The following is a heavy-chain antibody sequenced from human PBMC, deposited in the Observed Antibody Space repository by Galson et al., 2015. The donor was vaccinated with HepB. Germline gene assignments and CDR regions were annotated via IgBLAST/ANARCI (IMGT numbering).Heavy chain of an antibody. J-gene: IGHJ4*02. D-gene: IGHD3-10*01. Sequence: SLRLSCAASGFTFSSYSMNWVRQAPGKGLEWVSSISSSSSYIYYADSVKGRFTISRDNAKNSLYLQMNSLRAEDTAVYYCARTLYGSGSQLYYFDYWGQGTLVTVSS. CDR1: GFTFSSYS. CDR3: ARTLYGSGSQLYYFDY. CDR2: ISSSSSYI. V-gene: IGHV3-21*01.